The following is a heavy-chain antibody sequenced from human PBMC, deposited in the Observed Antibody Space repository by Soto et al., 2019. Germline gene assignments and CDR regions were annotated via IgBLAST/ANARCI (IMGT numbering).Heavy chain of an antibody. J-gene: IGHJ4*02. CDR1: GFTFSNYG. Sequence: PGGSLRLSCAASGFTFSNYGMHWVRQAPGKGLEWVAVIWYDGSNIYYADSVKGRFTISRDNSKNTLYLQMNSLRAEDAAVYYCAXGPPIGDYYDSSGYHFYWGQGTLVTVSS. CDR2: IWYDGSNI. V-gene: IGHV3-33*01. CDR3: AXGPPIGDYYDSSGYHFY. D-gene: IGHD3-22*01.